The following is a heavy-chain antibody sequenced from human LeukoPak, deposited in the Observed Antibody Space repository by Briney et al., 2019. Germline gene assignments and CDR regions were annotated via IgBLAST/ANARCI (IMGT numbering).Heavy chain of an antibody. CDR3: ASSPPGLNSMCWFDP. V-gene: IGHV4-30-2*01. D-gene: IGHD2/OR15-2a*01. J-gene: IGHJ5*02. CDR1: GGSISSGGYP. Sequence: PSQTLSLTCAVSGGSISSGGYPWSWIRQPPGKGLEWIGYIYHSGSTYYNPSLKSRVTISVDRSKNQFSLKLSSVTAADTAVYYCASSPPGLNSMCWFDPWGQGTLVTVSS. CDR2: IYHSGST.